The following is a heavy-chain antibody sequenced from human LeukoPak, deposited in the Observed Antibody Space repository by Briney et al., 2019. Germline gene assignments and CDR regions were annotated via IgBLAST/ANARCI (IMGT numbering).Heavy chain of an antibody. D-gene: IGHD3-10*01. V-gene: IGHV3-7*01. CDR2: INHEGSEK. CDR1: GFSFRDYW. J-gene: IGHJ4*02. Sequence: GGSLRLSCAASGFSFRDYWMSWVRQAPGKGGEGVANINHEGSEKHYVDSVKGRFTISRDNDKNSLSLQMTTLRDVDTALYYCGRRGSLSDYWGQGSLVSVSS. CDR3: GRRGSLSDY.